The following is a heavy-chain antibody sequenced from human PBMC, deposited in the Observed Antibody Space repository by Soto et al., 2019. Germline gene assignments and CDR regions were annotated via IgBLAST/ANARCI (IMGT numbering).Heavy chain of an antibody. CDR3: ARDHYDFWSGSPRYGMDV. D-gene: IGHD3-3*01. CDR1: GGTFSSYA. V-gene: IGHV1-69*01. Sequence: QVQLVQSGAEVKKPGSSVKVSCKASGGTFSSYAISWVRQAPGQGLEWMGGIIPIFGTANYAQKFQGRVTLTVDESTSPAYMEQSRLRSADTAVYYCARDHYDFWSGSPRYGMDVWGQGTTVTVSS. CDR2: IIPIFGTA. J-gene: IGHJ6*02.